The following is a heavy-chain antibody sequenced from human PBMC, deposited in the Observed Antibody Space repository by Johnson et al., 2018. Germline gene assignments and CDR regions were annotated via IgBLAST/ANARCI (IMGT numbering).Heavy chain of an antibody. CDR1: GFTFSSYA. J-gene: IGHJ6*02. CDR3: AKVLGYCSGGSCYGMDV. CDR2: ISGSGGST. D-gene: IGHD2-15*01. V-gene: IGHV3-23*04. Sequence: VQLVESGGGLVQPGGSLRLSCAASGFTFSSYAMSWVRQAPGKGLEWVSAISGSGGSTYYADSVKGRFTISRDNSKNTLYLQMKSRRAEDTAVYYCAKVLGYCSGGSCYGMDVWGQGTTVTVSS.